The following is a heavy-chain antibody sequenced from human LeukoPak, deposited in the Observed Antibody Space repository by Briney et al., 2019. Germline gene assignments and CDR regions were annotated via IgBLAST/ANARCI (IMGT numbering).Heavy chain of an antibody. J-gene: IGHJ4*02. Sequence: GGSLRLSCAASGFTFSSYWMHWVRQAPGKGLVWVSRINSDGSITTYADSVRDRFTISRDNVKSTLYLQMNSLRAEDTAVYYCASSTQISKYADYWGQGALVTVSS. D-gene: IGHD2-2*01. CDR1: GFTFSSYW. CDR2: INSDGSIT. CDR3: ASSTQISKYADY. V-gene: IGHV3-74*01.